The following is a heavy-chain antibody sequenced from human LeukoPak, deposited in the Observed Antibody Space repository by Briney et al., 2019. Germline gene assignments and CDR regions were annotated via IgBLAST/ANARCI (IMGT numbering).Heavy chain of an antibody. Sequence: ASVKVSCKASGYTFTGYYMHWVRQAPGQGLEWMGWINPNSGGTNYAQKYQGRVTMTSDTSISTAYMELSRLRSDDTAVYYCAREKVYYDSSGPGYWGQGPLVSVSS. D-gene: IGHD3-22*01. V-gene: IGHV1-2*02. CDR2: INPNSGGT. CDR1: GYTFTGYY. CDR3: AREKVYYDSSGPGY. J-gene: IGHJ4*02.